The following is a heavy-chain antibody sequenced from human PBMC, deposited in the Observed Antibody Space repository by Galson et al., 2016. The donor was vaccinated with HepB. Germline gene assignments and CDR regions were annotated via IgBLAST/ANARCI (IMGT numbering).Heavy chain of an antibody. CDR3: ARDNPTTYGIVWDLFDS. J-gene: IGHJ4*02. Sequence: SLRLSCAASGFTFSTYWMAWVRQAPGRGLEWVANINPGGSAKYYVDSVKGRFTISRDNAKNALSLQLNSLSAEDTAVYYCARDNPTTYGIVWDLFDSWGQETLVTVSS. V-gene: IGHV3-7*05. CDR1: GFTFSTYW. D-gene: IGHD3-10*01. CDR2: INPGGSAK.